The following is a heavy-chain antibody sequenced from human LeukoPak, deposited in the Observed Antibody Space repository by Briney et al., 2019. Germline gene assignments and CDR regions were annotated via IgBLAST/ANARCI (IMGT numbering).Heavy chain of an antibody. D-gene: IGHD6-19*01. CDR3: ARGEAVAMEAFDI. CDR1: GFTFSSYS. J-gene: IGHJ3*02. V-gene: IGHV3-21*01. CDR2: ISSNSSYI. Sequence: GGSLRLSCAASGFTFSSYSMNWVRQAPGKGLEWVSSISSNSSYIYYADSVKGRFTISRDNAKNSLYLQMNSLRAEGTAVYYCARGEAVAMEAFDIWGQGTMVTVSS.